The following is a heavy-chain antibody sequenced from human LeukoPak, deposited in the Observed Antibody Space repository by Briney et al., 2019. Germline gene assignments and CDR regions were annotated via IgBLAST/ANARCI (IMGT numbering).Heavy chain of an antibody. CDR2: IYTSGST. J-gene: IGHJ6*03. D-gene: IGHD3-10*01. Sequence: SETLSLTCTVSGGSIRSYYWSWIRQPPGKGVEWIGYIYTSGSTNYNPSLKSRVTISVDTSKNQFSLKLSSVTAADTAVYYCARHLMVRGYYYYYYMDVWGKGTTVTVSS. CDR1: GGSIRSYY. V-gene: IGHV4-4*09. CDR3: ARHLMVRGYYYYYYMDV.